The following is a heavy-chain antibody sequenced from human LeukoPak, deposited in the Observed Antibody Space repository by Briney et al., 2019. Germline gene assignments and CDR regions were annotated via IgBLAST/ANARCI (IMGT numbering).Heavy chain of an antibody. J-gene: IGHJ6*04. D-gene: IGHD6-13*01. CDR2: TTVNGGST. CDR3: ARGRYTSSWMDV. CDR1: GFTFSSYS. V-gene: IGHV3-23*01. Sequence: GGSLRLSCAASGFTFSSYSMNWVRQAPEKGLEWVSTTTVNGGSTNYADSVKGRFTISRDNSKNTLYLQMNSLRAEDTAVYYCARGRYTSSWMDVWGKGTTVTISS.